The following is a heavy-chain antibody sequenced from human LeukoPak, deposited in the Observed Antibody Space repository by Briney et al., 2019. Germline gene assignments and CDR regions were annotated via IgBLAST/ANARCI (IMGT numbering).Heavy chain of an antibody. J-gene: IGHJ4*02. CDR2: INPNSGGT. CDR3: ARDERNTMVRGVILYYFDY. D-gene: IGHD3-10*01. Sequence: GASVKVSCKASGYTFTGYYMHWVRQAPGQGLEWMGWINPNSGGTNYAQKFQGRVTMTRDTSISTAYMELSRLRSDDTAVYYCARDERNTMVRGVILYYFDYWGQGTLVTVSS. V-gene: IGHV1-2*02. CDR1: GYTFTGYY.